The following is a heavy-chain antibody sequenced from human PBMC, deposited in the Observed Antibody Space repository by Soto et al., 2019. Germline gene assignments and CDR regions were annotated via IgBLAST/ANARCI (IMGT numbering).Heavy chain of an antibody. CDR3: VRDGSKSLRDWFDP. V-gene: IGHV4-4*07. J-gene: IGHJ5*02. CDR2: VYATGTT. CDR1: GGSISKFY. Sequence: SETLSLTCNVSGGSISKFYWACIRKTAGNGLEWMGRVYATGTTDYNPSLRSRGAMSVDISKKTFSLRLRSVTGADSGVYYCVRDGSKSLRDWFDPWGQGILVTVSS.